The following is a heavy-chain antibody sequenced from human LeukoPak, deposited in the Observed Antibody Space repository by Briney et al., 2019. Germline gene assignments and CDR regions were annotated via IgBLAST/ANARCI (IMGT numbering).Heavy chain of an antibody. CDR3: ARDPYWFDY. J-gene: IGHJ4*02. CDR1: GFTISSYS. Sequence: PWETLRLSCAASGFTISSYSMNWVRQPPGKGLEWVSSICSSSSYIHYPAPAKGRFIIFSDNANNSLYLQMNSMRADAAADDYCARDPYWFDYWGQGTLVTVSS. V-gene: IGHV3-21*01. CDR2: ICSSSSYI. D-gene: IGHD2-8*02.